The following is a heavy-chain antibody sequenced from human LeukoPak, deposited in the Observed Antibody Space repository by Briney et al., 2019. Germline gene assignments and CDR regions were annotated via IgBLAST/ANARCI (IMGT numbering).Heavy chain of an antibody. V-gene: IGHV4-59*08. Sequence: SETLSLTCTVSGGSITSYYWSWIRQPPGKGLDCIGHIYYSGSTNYNPSLKSRVTMSVDTSKNQFSLKLSSVSAADTAVYYCARAYLELRAPYFDYWGQGTLVTVSS. CDR3: ARAYLELRAPYFDY. D-gene: IGHD1-7*01. CDR2: IYYSGST. CDR1: GGSITSYY. J-gene: IGHJ4*02.